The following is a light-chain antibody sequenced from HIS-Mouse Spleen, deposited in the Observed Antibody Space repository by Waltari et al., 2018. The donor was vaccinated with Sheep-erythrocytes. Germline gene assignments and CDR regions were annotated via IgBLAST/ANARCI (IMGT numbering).Light chain of an antibody. CDR3: LQYYSTPLT. J-gene: IGKJ4*01. V-gene: IGKV4-1*01. CDR2: WAS. Sequence: DIVMTQSPDSLAVSLGERATIHCKSSQSVLYSSNNKNYLAWYQQKPGQPPKLLIYWASTRESGVPDRFSGSGSGTDFTLTISSLQAEDVAVYYCLQYYSTPLTFGGGTKVEIK. CDR1: QSVLYSSNNKNY.